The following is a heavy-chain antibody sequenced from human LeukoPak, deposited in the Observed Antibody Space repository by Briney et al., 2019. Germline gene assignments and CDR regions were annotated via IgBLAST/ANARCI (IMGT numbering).Heavy chain of an antibody. V-gene: IGHV4-4*08. Sequence: SETLALTCTVSGGSISTSYWNWIRQPPGKGLEWIGYFSTSRSTNYNPSLQSRVTISVDTSKNLFSLRLSSVTAADTAVYYCARHGRAVWGSHPTKAFDLWGPGTMVTVSS. CDR2: FSTSRST. D-gene: IGHD3-16*02. J-gene: IGHJ3*01. CDR3: ARHGRAVWGSHPTKAFDL. CDR1: GGSISTSY.